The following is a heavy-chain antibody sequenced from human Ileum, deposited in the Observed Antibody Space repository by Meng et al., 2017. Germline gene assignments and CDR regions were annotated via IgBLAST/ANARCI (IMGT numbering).Heavy chain of an antibody. D-gene: IGHD7-27*01. J-gene: IGHJ4*02. Sequence: QVPLQESGPGLVRPSDTLSLICTVSGASVTTSHYQWGWIRQPPGKGLEWIGYASTNYNPSLKNRLTISLDTSKNQVSLKLTSVTAADTAVYYCARDHWGSLDYWGQGILVTVSS. CDR2: AST. CDR3: ARDHWGSLDY. CDR1: GASVTTSHYQ. V-gene: IGHV4-61*01.